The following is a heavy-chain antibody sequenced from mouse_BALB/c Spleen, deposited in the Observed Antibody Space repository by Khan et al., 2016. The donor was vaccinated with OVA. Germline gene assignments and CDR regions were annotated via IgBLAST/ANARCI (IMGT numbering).Heavy chain of an antibody. Sequence: QVQLQQPGPGLVAPSQSLSITCTVSGFSLTGFGINWVRQPPGKGLEWLGMIWGDGSTDYNSALKSRLSLSKDNSKSQVFLKMNSLQTDDTARYYCARELRLGGFAYWGQGTLVTVSA. CDR3: ARELRLGGFAY. J-gene: IGHJ3*01. CDR1: GFSLTGFG. CDR2: IWGDGST. D-gene: IGHD1-2*01. V-gene: IGHV2-6-7*01.